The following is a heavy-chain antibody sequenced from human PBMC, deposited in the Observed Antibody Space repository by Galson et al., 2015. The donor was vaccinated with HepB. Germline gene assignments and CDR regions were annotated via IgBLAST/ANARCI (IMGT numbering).Heavy chain of an antibody. CDR3: ARGQGTSNPYSFDY. D-gene: IGHD3-10*01. J-gene: IGHJ4*02. CDR1: GFTVSRNY. V-gene: IGHV3-53*01. Sequence: SLRLSCAASGFTVSRNYMTWVRQAPGKGLDWVSIISRGGDTNYVDSVKGRFTISRDNSKNTVYLQMNSLRAEDTAVYYCARGQGTSNPYSFDYWGQGTMVTVSS. CDR2: ISRGGDT.